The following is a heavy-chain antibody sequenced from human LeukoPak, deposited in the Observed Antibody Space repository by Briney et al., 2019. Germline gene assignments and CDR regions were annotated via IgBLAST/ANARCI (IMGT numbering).Heavy chain of an antibody. CDR3: ARLSAAVHLGAFDL. CDR2: IHTSGSN. D-gene: IGHD3-3*01. J-gene: IGHJ3*01. Sequence: SSETLSLTCAVSGVSISPYYWAWIRQPPGKRLEWIGYIHTSGSNNQYPSLKSRVTISVDKSKNHFSLRLTSVTAADTAVYYCARLSAAVHLGAFDLWGQGTMVTVSS. V-gene: IGHV4-4*09. CDR1: GVSISPYY.